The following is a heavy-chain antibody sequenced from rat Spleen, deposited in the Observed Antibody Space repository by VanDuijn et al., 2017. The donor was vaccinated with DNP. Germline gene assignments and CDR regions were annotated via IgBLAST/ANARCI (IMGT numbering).Heavy chain of an antibody. V-gene: IGHV5-7*01. J-gene: IGHJ2*01. CDR1: GFTFSDYA. CDR2: ISYDGSRT. CDR3: ATPYTTGITSDY. Sequence: EVQLVESGGGLVQPGRSRRLSCEASGFTFSDYAMAWVRQAPKKGLEWVATISYDGSRTYYRDSVKGRFTISRDNAKSTLYLQMDSLRSEDTATYYCATPYTTGITSDYWGQGVMVTVSS. D-gene: IGHD1-9*01.